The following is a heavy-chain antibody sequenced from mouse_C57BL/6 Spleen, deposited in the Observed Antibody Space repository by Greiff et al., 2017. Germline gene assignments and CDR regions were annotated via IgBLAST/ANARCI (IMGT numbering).Heavy chain of an antibody. CDR1: GYTFTDYN. V-gene: IGHV1-22*01. CDR3: AREGIYYYGSSRYYAMDY. Sequence: VQLQQSGPELVKPGASVKMSCKASGYTFTDYNMHWVKQSHGKSLEWIGYINPNNGGTSYNQKFKGKATLTVNKSSSTAYMELRSLTSEDSAVYYCAREGIYYYGSSRYYAMDYWGQGTSGTVSS. J-gene: IGHJ4*01. CDR2: INPNNGGT. D-gene: IGHD1-1*01.